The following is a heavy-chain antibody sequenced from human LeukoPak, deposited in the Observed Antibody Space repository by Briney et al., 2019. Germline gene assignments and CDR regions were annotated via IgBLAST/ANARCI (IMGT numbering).Heavy chain of an antibody. CDR3: AAILLVPAAIDY. J-gene: IGHJ4*02. D-gene: IGHD2-2*02. Sequence: SQTLSLTCTVSGGSVSSTDYYWSWIRQLPGKGLEWIGYIYYSGSTNYNPSLKSRVSISADTSKNQFTLKLNSVTAADTAVYYCAAILLVPAAIDYWGQGTLVTVSS. V-gene: IGHV4-30-4*01. CDR2: IYYSGST. CDR1: GGSVSSTDYY.